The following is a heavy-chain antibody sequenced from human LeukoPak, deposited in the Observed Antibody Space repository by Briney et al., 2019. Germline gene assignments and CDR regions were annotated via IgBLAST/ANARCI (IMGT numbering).Heavy chain of an antibody. CDR3: AREVVVVVPAAMGGYYYMDV. Sequence: ASVKVSRKASGYTFTGYYMHWVRQAPGQGLEWMGWINPNSGGTNYAQKFQGRVTMTRDTSISTAYMELSRLRSDDTAVYYCAREVVVVVPAAMGGYYYMDVWGKGTTVTVSS. D-gene: IGHD2-2*01. J-gene: IGHJ6*03. V-gene: IGHV1-2*02. CDR2: INPNSGGT. CDR1: GYTFTGYY.